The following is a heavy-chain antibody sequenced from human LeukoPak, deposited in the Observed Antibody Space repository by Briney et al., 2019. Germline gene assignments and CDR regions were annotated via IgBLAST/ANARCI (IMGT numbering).Heavy chain of an antibody. CDR3: AKHAFYCSDALCYSWFDS. V-gene: IGHV3-23*01. CDR2: ISGSVSVSIIRGSGDGT. D-gene: IGHD2-8*01. Sequence: GGSLRLSCAASGITFSTYWMSWVRQAPGKGLEWVSSISGSVSVSIIRGSGDGTYSADSVEGRFIISRDNSKSTLYLQMNSLRAADTAVYYCAKHAFYCSDALCYSWFDSWGQGTLVTVSS. J-gene: IGHJ5*01. CDR1: GITFSTYW.